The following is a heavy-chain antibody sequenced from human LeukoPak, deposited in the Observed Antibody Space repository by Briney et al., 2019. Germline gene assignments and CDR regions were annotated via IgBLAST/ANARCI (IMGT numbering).Heavy chain of an antibody. D-gene: IGHD5-24*01. CDR3: ARGRWSDY. CDR1: GFTFSAYW. J-gene: IGHJ4*02. V-gene: IGHV3-7*01. CDR2: IKEDGTEK. Sequence: GGSLRLSCAASGFTFSAYWMTWVRQAPGKGLEWVANIKEDGTEKNYVDSMKGRFTISRDNVKKSLYLEMNSLRVEDTAVYYCARGRWSDYWGQGTQVTVSS.